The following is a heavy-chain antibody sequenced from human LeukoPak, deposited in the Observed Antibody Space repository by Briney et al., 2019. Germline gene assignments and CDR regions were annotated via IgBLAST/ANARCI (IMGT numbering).Heavy chain of an antibody. Sequence: PSETLSLTCTVSGYSISSGYDWGWIRQPPGKGLEWIGSMNHSGSTNYNPSLKSRVTISVDTSKNQFFLKLSSVTAADTAVYYCARSGYYDSSGYYQHWYFDLWGRGTLVTVSS. J-gene: IGHJ2*01. V-gene: IGHV4-38-2*02. CDR3: ARSGYYDSSGYYQHWYFDL. D-gene: IGHD3-22*01. CDR1: GYSISSGYD. CDR2: MNHSGST.